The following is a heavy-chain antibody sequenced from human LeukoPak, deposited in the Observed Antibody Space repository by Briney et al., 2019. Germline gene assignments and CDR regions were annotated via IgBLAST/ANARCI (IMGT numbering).Heavy chain of an antibody. J-gene: IGHJ4*02. D-gene: IGHD3-3*01. CDR3: ARDNWGGDGIYYDFWSGYSDY. V-gene: IGHV3-66*02. CDR1: GFTVSSNY. Sequence: GGSLRLSCAASGFTVSSNYMSWVRQAPGKGLEWVSVIYSGGSTYYADSVKGRFTISRDNSKNTLYLQMNSLRAEDTAVYYCARDNWGGDGIYYDFWSGYSDYWGQGTLVTVSS. CDR2: IYSGGST.